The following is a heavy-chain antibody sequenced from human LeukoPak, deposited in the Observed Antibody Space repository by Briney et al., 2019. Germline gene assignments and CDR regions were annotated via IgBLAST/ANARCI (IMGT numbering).Heavy chain of an antibody. Sequence: GGSLRLSCAASGFTFSSYSMNWVRQAPGKGLEWVSSISSSSSYINYADSVKGRFTISRDNAKNSLYLQMNSLRAEDTAVYYCARGAKYYYGSGTFDYWGQGTLVTVSS. CDR2: ISSSSSYI. J-gene: IGHJ4*02. CDR3: ARGAKYYYGSGTFDY. CDR1: GFTFSSYS. V-gene: IGHV3-21*01. D-gene: IGHD3-10*01.